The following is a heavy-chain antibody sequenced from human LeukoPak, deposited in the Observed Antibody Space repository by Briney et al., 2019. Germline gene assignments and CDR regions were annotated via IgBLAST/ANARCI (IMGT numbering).Heavy chain of an antibody. CDR1: GYTFTGYY. CDR2: INPNSGGT. V-gene: IGHV1-2*02. CDR3: ATGSSSWYGAFDI. Sequence: ASVQVSCKASGYTFTGYYMHWVRQAPGQGLEWMGWINPNSGGTNYAQKVQGRVTMTRDTSISTAYMELSRLRSDDTAVYYCATGSSSWYGAFDIWGQGTMVTVSS. J-gene: IGHJ3*02. D-gene: IGHD6-13*01.